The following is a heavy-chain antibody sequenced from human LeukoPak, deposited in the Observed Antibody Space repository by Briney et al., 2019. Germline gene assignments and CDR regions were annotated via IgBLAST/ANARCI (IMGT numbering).Heavy chain of an antibody. D-gene: IGHD4-23*01. J-gene: IGHJ4*02. CDR2: LYSNGNI. CDR3: ARYSGDYSANLYYFDY. V-gene: IGHV3-53*01. Sequence: GGSLRLSCAASGFIVSRNYMGWVRQAPGEGLEWVSVLYSNGNIHYTDSVKGRFTISRDNSKNTLYLQMDNLRAEDTAIYYCARYSGDYSANLYYFDYWGQGTLVTVSS. CDR1: GFIVSRNY.